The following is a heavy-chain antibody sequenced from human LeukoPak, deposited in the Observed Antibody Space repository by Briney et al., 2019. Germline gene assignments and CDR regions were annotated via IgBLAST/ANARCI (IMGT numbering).Heavy chain of an antibody. Sequence: GSLRLSCAASGFTFSDYSMTWIRQAPGKGLEWVSYISSSGSTIYYADSVKGRFTISRDNAKNSLYLQMNSLRAEDTAVYYCARDRSGWYFDYWGQGTLVTVSS. CDR1: GFTFSDYS. CDR3: ARDRSGWYFDY. V-gene: IGHV3-11*04. CDR2: ISSSGSTI. D-gene: IGHD6-19*01. J-gene: IGHJ4*02.